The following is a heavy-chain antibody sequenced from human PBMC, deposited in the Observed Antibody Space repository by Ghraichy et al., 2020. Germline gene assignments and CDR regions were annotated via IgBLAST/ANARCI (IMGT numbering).Heavy chain of an antibody. D-gene: IGHD4-17*01. CDR3: AREFYYTMTTFLSVGYFDY. J-gene: IGHJ4*02. Sequence: SQTLSLTCAISGDSVSSNRAAWNRIRQSPSRGLEWLGRTHYKSKWYNEYAASVRGRININPDTSKNQFSLQLNSVTTEDTAVYYCAREFYYTMTTFLSVGYFDYWGQGALVTVSS. V-gene: IGHV6-1*01. CDR1: GDSVSSNRAA. CDR2: THYKSKWYN.